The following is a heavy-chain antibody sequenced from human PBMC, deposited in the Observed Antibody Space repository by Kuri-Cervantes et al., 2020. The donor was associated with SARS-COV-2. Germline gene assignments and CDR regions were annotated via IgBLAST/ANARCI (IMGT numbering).Heavy chain of an antibody. CDR3: ASTSPSYCSSNICYWYYMDV. CDR2: IIPIFGTA. J-gene: IGHJ6*03. D-gene: IGHD2-2*01. V-gene: IGHV1-69*05. CDR1: GCTFSSYA. Sequence: SVKVSCKASGCTFSSYAISWVRQAPGQGLEWMGGIIPIFGTANYAQKFQGRVTITTDESTSTAYMELSSLRSEDTAVYYCASTSPSYCSSNICYWYYMDVWGKGTTVTVSS.